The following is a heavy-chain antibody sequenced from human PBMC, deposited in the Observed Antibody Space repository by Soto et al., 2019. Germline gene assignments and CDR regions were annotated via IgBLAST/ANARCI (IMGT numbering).Heavy chain of an antibody. J-gene: IGHJ5*02. D-gene: IGHD6-13*01. V-gene: IGHV4-59*01. CDR2: IYYSGIT. Sequence: ETRSLTCTVPGGSIRGYYCSWIRQPPGKGLDWIGYIYYSGITNYNPSLKSRVTISVDTSKNQFTLKLSSVTAADTAVYYCARDGVSSSWYVGGWFDPWGQGTLVTVSS. CDR1: GGSIRGYY. CDR3: ARDGVSSSWYVGGWFDP.